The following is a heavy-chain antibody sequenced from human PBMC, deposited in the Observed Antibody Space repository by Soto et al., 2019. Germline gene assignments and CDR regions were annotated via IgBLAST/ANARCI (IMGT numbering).Heavy chain of an antibody. CDR1: GDSITSTDYY. CDR2: IYYSGST. J-gene: IGHJ5*02. Sequence: SETLSLTCTATGDSITSTDYYWGWIRQPPGKGLEWVASIYYSGSTYYNPSLKSRVTISVDTSKNQFSLKLSSVTAADTAVYYCARHAAVVVVPPIGPWGQGTLVTVS. D-gene: IGHD2-2*01. CDR3: ARHAAVVVVPPIGP. V-gene: IGHV4-39*01.